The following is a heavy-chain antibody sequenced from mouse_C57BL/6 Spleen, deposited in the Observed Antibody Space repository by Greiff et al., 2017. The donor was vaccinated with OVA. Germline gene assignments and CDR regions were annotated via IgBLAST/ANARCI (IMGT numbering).Heavy chain of an antibody. CDR3: ARGDYDYDEDAMDY. Sequence: QVQLQQSGPELVKPGASVKLSCKASGYTFTSYDINWVKQRPGQGLEWIGWIYTRDGSPKYHEKFKGKATLDVDTSTSTAYMELHSLTSEDSAVYFCARGDYDYDEDAMDYWGQGTSVTVSS. CDR1: GYTFTSYD. V-gene: IGHV1-85*01. CDR2: IYTRDGSP. D-gene: IGHD2-4*01. J-gene: IGHJ4*01.